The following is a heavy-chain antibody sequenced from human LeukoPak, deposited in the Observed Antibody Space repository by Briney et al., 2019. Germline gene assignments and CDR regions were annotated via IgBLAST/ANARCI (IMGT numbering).Heavy chain of an antibody. D-gene: IGHD3-9*01. J-gene: IGHJ3*01. CDR2: IKQDGSER. CDR3: ARGPGRVAAPATGSFDV. CDR1: GFTFTDYW. Sequence: GGSLRLSCAASGFTFTDYWMSWVRQAPGKGLEWVANIKQDGSERYYLVSVKVRFTISRANAKNSLYLQMNSLRAEDTAFYYCARGPGRVAAPATGSFDVWGQGTMVTVSS. V-gene: IGHV3-7*05.